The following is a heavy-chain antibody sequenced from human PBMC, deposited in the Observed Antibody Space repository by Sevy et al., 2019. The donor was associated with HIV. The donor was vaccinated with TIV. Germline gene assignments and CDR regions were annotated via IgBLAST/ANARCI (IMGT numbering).Heavy chain of an antibody. D-gene: IGHD5-12*01. V-gene: IGHV1-46*01. Sequence: ASVKVSCKASGYTFTSYSIHWVRQAPGQGLEWMGIINPSGGSTTYAQMFQGRVTLTRDKSTSTVFLELSGLRSDDTAVDYCAIPGFSGYDGVDQWGQGTLVTVSS. J-gene: IGHJ4*02. CDR2: INPSGGST. CDR1: GYTFTSYS. CDR3: AIPGFSGYDGVDQ.